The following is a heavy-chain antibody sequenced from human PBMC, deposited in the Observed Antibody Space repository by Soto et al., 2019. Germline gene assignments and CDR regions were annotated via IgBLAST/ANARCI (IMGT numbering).Heavy chain of an antibody. CDR3: ARDKTAGTVDY. V-gene: IGHV4-4*02. J-gene: IGHJ4*02. Sequence: QVQLQESGPGLVKPSGTLSLTCAVSGGSISSSNWCSWVRQPPGKGLEWIGDIYHSGRTNYNPSLKSRVTISVDKSTNQFALKLSSVTAADTAVDYCARDKTAGTVDYWGQGTLVTVSS. D-gene: IGHD6-13*01. CDR1: GGSISSSNW. CDR2: IYHSGRT.